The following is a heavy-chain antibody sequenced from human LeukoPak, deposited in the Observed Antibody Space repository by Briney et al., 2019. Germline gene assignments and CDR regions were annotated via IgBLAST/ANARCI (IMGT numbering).Heavy chain of an antibody. CDR3: AAGPAGNGHLSSY. V-gene: IGHV3-7*01. J-gene: IGHJ4*02. Sequence: GGSLRLSCAASGFTMRNHWMSWVRQAPGKGLEWVADIKQDGSEIHYVDSVKGRFTISRDNAKNTLHLQMNSLRAEDTAVYYCAAGPAGNGHLSSYWGQGTRVTVSS. D-gene: IGHD1-1*01. CDR2: IKQDGSEI. CDR1: GFTMRNHW.